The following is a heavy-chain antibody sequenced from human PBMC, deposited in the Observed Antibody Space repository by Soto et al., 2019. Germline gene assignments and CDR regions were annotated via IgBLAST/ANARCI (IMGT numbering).Heavy chain of an antibody. CDR1: GGSISSGDYY. J-gene: IGHJ4*02. D-gene: IGHD3-22*01. CDR3: ARMSSMIVVGTGFDY. Sequence: SETLSLTCTVSGGSISSGDYYWSWIRQPPGKGLEWIGYIYYSGSTYYNPSLKSRVTISVDTSKNQFSLKLSSVTAADTAVYYCARMSSMIVVGTGFDYWGQGTLVTVSS. CDR2: IYYSGST. V-gene: IGHV4-30-4*01.